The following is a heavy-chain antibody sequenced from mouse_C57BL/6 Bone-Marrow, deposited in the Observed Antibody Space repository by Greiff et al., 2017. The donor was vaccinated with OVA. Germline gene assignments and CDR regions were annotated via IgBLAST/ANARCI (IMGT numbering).Heavy chain of an antibody. Sequence: QVQLQQPGAELVMPGASVKLSCKASGYTFTSYWMHWVKQRPGQGLEWIGEIDPSDSYTNYNQKFKGKSTLTVDKSSSTAYMQVSSLTSEDSAVYYCARRGYGPFAYWGQGTLVTVSA. CDR3: ARRGYGPFAY. J-gene: IGHJ3*01. CDR1: GYTFTSYW. D-gene: IGHD2-10*02. CDR2: IDPSDSYT. V-gene: IGHV1-69*01.